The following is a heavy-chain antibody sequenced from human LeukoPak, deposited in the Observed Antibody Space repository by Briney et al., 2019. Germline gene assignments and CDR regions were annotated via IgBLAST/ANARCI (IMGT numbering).Heavy chain of an antibody. CDR1: GYTFTSYY. J-gene: IGHJ4*02. CDR3: AREPYYYDSSGYYYFDY. CDR2: INPSGGST. Sequence: ATVKVSCKASGYTFTSYYMHWVRQAPGQGLEWMGIINPSGGSTSYAQKFQGRVTITADESTSTAYMELSSLRSEDTAVYYCAREPYYYDSSGYYYFDYWGQGTLVTVSS. V-gene: IGHV1-46*01. D-gene: IGHD3-22*01.